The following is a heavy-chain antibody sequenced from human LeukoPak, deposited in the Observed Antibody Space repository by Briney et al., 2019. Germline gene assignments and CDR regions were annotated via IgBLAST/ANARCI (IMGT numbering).Heavy chain of an antibody. V-gene: IGHV4-59*13. D-gene: IGHD1-14*01. CDR1: GGSTISYY. J-gene: IGHJ5*02. CDR3: ARVDLEPTKRWFDP. CDR2: IDYTGTT. Sequence: SETLSLTCSVSGGSTISYYWSWIRQPPGKGLEWIGYIDYTGTTHYNPSLRSRVSMSIDTSTNHFSLSLTSVTAADTAVYYCARVDLEPTKRWFDPWGQGALVTVSS.